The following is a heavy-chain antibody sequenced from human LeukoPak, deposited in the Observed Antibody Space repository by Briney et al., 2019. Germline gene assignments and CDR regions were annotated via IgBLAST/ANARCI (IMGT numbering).Heavy chain of an antibody. CDR2: IIPIFGTA. V-gene: IGHV1-69*13. CDR3: ARDGQQAGVGFFDY. CDR1: GYTFTGYY. Sequence: SVKVSCKASGYTFTGYYMHWVRQAPGQGLEWMGGIIPIFGTANYAQKFQGRVTITADESTSTAYMELSSLRSEDTAVYYCARDGQQAGVGFFDYWGQGTLVTVSS. J-gene: IGHJ4*02. D-gene: IGHD3-10*01.